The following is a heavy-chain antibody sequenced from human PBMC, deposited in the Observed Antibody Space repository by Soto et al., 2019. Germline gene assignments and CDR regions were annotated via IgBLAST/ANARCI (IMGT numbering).Heavy chain of an antibody. D-gene: IGHD3-3*02. V-gene: IGHV1-3*01. J-gene: IGHJ3*02. CDR3: ARDTETLGPRANDALDI. CDR1: GYTFSAYT. Sequence: QAQLVQSGAEMKKPGASVKVSCKATGYTFSAYTMNWVRQAPGQSLEWMGWTNAGSGNTKYSQNFQGRVSITRDTSASTVYMELTGLTSEDTAVYYCARDTETLGPRANDALDIWGQGTMVTVSS. CDR2: TNAGSGNT.